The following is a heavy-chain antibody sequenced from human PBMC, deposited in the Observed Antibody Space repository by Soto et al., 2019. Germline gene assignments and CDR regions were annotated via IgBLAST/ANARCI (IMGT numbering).Heavy chain of an antibody. V-gene: IGHV4-31*03. D-gene: IGHD3-22*01. Sequence: SETLSLTCTVSGGSISSGGYYWSWIRQHPGKGLEWIGYIYYSGSTYYNPSLKSRVTISVDTSKNQFSLKLSSVTAADTAVYYCARTARGYYYDSSGIFFDYWGQGTLVTVSS. CDR3: ARTARGYYYDSSGIFFDY. CDR1: GGSISSGGYY. CDR2: IYYSGST. J-gene: IGHJ4*02.